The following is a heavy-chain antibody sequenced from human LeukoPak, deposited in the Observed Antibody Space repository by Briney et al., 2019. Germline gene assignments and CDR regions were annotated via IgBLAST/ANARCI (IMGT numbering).Heavy chain of an antibody. CDR3: ASSSSWYLGSWFDP. D-gene: IGHD6-13*01. CDR1: GFTFDDYG. Sequence: GGSLRLSCAASGFTFDDYGMSWVRQAPGKGLEWVSSISSSSSYIYYADSVKGRFTISRDNAKNSLYLQMNSLRAEDTAVYYCASSSSWYLGSWFDPWGQGTLVTVSS. V-gene: IGHV3-21*01. CDR2: ISSSSSYI. J-gene: IGHJ5*02.